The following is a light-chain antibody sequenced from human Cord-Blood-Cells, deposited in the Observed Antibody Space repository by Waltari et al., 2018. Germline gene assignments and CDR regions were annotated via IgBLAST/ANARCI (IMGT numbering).Light chain of an antibody. V-gene: IGKV3-20*01. CDR2: GAS. CDR3: QQYGSSPWT. J-gene: IGKJ1*01. Sequence: EIVLPPASGSQTVSPGERATLDCSASQSVNSSYLAWYQQKPGQAPRLLIYGASNRDTGIPDRFSGSGSGTDFTFTISRLQPEDIAVYYCQQYGSSPWTFGQGTKVEIK. CDR1: QSVNSSY.